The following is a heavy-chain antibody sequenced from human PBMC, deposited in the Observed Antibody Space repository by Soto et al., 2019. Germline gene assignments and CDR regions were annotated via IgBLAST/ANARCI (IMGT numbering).Heavy chain of an antibody. J-gene: IGHJ4*02. Sequence: GGSLRLSCVASEFTFKSYGVHWVRQAPGKGLAWVAVMSYDGNKKHYADSVRGRFTISRDNSKNTLYLQMNSLRTEDTAVYYCAKDSYRGDIVLTPAPYGNDYWGQGTLVTVSS. V-gene: IGHV3-30*18. D-gene: IGHD2-2*01. CDR2: MSYDGNKK. CDR1: EFTFKSYG. CDR3: AKDSYRGDIVLTPAPYGNDY.